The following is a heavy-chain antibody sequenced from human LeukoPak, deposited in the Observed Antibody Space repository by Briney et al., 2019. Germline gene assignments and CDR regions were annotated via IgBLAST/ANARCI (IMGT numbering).Heavy chain of an antibody. CDR2: IWPGDSDT. D-gene: IGHD2-8*01. CDR3: AKSAYDSHQIDY. V-gene: IGHV5-51*01. J-gene: IGHJ4*02. Sequence: GESLQISCQGSGYSFTSYWIGWVRQMPGKGLEWMGLIWPGDSDTRYSPSFQGQVTISADKSINTAYLQWSSLKASDTAMYFCAKSAYDSHQIDYWGQGTLVTVSS. CDR1: GYSFTSYW.